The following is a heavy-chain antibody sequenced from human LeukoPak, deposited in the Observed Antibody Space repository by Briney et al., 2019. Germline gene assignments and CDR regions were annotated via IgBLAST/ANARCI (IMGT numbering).Heavy chain of an antibody. V-gene: IGHV3-23*01. D-gene: IGHD3-10*01. J-gene: IGHJ4*02. Sequence: GGSLRLSCAASGFTFGSYAMSWVRQAPGKGLEWVSAISGSGGSTYYADSVKGRFTISRDNSKNTLYLQMNSLRAEDTAVYYCAKDRVSPSGYFDYWGQGTLVTVSS. CDR1: GFTFGSYA. CDR3: AKDRVSPSGYFDY. CDR2: ISGSGGST.